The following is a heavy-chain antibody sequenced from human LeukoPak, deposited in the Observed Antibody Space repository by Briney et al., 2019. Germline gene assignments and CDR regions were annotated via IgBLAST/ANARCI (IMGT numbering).Heavy chain of an antibody. CDR1: GFTFSSYS. D-gene: IGHD2-21*02. V-gene: IGHV3-21*01. CDR2: ISSSSSYI. Sequence: PGGSLRLSCAASGFTFSSYSMNWVRQAPGKGLEWVSSISSSSSYIYYADAVKGRFTISRDNATNSLYLQMNSLRAEDTAVYYCARVDRDCGGDCYPDRFDPWGQGTLVTVSS. CDR3: ARVDRDCGGDCYPDRFDP. J-gene: IGHJ5*02.